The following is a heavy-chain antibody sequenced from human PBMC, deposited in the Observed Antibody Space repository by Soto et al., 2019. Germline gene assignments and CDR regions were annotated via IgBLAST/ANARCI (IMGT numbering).Heavy chain of an antibody. CDR1: GGSISSYY. D-gene: IGHD6-13*01. CDR2: IFYTGST. CDR3: ARPKTIGAAAGKGWFDP. J-gene: IGHJ5*02. Sequence: SETLSLTCTVSGGSISSYYWSWIRQPPGKRLEWMGSIFYTGSTNYSPSLKGRLIISVDPSKNQFSLKLTSVTAADTAMYYCARPKTIGAAAGKGWFDPWGQGTLVTVSS. V-gene: IGHV4-59*08.